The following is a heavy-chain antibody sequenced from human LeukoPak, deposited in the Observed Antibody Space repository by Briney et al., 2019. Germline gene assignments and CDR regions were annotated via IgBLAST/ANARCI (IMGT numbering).Heavy chain of an antibody. V-gene: IGHV3-21*01. Sequence: GGSLRLSCAASGFTFNNYNMNWVRQAPGKGLEWVSSISSSSTYIYYADSVKGRFAISRDNAKNSLYLQMNSLRAEDTAIYYCAKDPPSFHHWGQGTLVTVSS. J-gene: IGHJ1*01. CDR3: AKDPPSFHH. CDR1: GFTFNNYN. CDR2: ISSSSTYI.